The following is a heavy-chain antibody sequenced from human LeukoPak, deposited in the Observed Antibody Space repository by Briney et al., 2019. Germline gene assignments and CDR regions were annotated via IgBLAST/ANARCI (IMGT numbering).Heavy chain of an antibody. CDR3: ARDYGGNVRSGY. Sequence: ASVKVSCKASGYTFTSYDINWVRQATGQGLEWMGWMNPNSGNTGYAQKLQGRVTMTTDTSTSTAYMELRSLRSDDTAVYYCARDYGGNVRSGYWGQGTLVTVSS. CDR2: MNPNSGNT. V-gene: IGHV1-8*01. J-gene: IGHJ4*02. D-gene: IGHD4-23*01. CDR1: GYTFTSYD.